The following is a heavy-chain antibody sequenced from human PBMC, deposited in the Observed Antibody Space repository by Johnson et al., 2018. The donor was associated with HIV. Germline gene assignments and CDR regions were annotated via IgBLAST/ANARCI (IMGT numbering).Heavy chain of an antibody. CDR1: GFSISSNY. Sequence: VQLVESGGGLIQPGGSLRLSCKASGFSISSNYMSWVRQPPGKGLEWVSVFYSGSNTYYADSVKGRFTISRDNSNNTLYLQINSLRAEDTGVYYCAKVAVATAAGGVALDIWGPGTMVTVSS. J-gene: IGHJ3*02. D-gene: IGHD6-13*01. V-gene: IGHV3-53*01. CDR2: FYSGSNT. CDR3: AKVAVATAAGGVALDI.